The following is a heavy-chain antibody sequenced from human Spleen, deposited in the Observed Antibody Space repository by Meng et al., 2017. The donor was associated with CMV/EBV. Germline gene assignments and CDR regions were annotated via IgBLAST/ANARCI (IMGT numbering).Heavy chain of an antibody. D-gene: IGHD6-13*01. CDR1: GFTFGSYS. CDR2: ISSSSSYI. CDR3: ARDGAKYSSSWYRGHTKPNWFDP. J-gene: IGHJ5*02. V-gene: IGHV3-21*01. Sequence: GESLKISCAASGFTFGSYSMNWVRQAPGKGLEWVSSISSSSSYIYYADSVKGRFTISRDNAKNSLYLQMNSLRAEDTAVYYCARDGAKYSSSWYRGHTKPNWFDPWGQGTLVTVSS.